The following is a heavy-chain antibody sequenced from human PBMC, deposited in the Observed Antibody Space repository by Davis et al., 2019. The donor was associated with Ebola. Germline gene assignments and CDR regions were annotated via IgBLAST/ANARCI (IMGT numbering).Heavy chain of an antibody. D-gene: IGHD6-19*01. J-gene: IGHJ4*02. CDR2: IRYDGSNK. Sequence: PGGSLRLSCAASGFTFSSYGMHWVRQAPGKGLEWVAFIRYDGSNKYYADSVKGRFTISRDNSKNTLYLQMNSLRAEDTAVYYCAKARYSSGWGEDYWGQGTLVTVSS. CDR3: AKARYSSGWGEDY. CDR1: GFTFSSYG. V-gene: IGHV3-30*02.